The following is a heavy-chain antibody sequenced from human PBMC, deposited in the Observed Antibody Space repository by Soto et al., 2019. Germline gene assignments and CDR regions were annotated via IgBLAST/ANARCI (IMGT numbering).Heavy chain of an antibody. CDR1: GYTFTSYG. CDR3: ARDKSPSGSGSYPDY. CDR2: ISAYNGNT. D-gene: IGHD3-10*01. V-gene: IGHV1-18*01. Sequence: ASVKVSCKASGYTFTSYGISWVRQAPGQGLEWMGWISAYNGNTNYAQKLQGRVTMTTDTSTSTAYMELRSLRSDDTAVYYCARDKSPSGSGSYPDYWGKGTLVTVSS. J-gene: IGHJ4*02.